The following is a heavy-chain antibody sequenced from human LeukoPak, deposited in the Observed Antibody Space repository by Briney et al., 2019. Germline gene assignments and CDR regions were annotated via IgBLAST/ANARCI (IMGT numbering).Heavy chain of an antibody. D-gene: IGHD6-19*01. CDR1: GFTFSSYE. V-gene: IGHV3-48*03. CDR3: ARGDSSGFH. CDR2: ISSSGSTI. Sequence: GGSLRLSCAASGFTFSSYEMNWVRQAPGKGLEWVSYISSSGSTIYYADSVKGRFTISRDNAKNSLYLQMDSLRAEDTAVYYCARGDSSGFHWGQGTLVTVSS. J-gene: IGHJ4*02.